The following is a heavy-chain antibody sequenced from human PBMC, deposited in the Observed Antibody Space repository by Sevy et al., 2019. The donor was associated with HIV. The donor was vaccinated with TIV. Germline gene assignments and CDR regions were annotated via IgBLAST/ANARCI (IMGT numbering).Heavy chain of an antibody. D-gene: IGHD4-17*01. Sequence: GGSLRLSCAASGFTFSDYYMSWIRQAPGKGLEWVSYISSSGSSIYYADSVKGRFTISRDNAKNSLYLQMNSLRAEATAVYYCARELSIGDPDYWGQGTLVTVSS. J-gene: IGHJ4*02. CDR3: ARELSIGDPDY. CDR2: ISSSGSSI. CDR1: GFTFSDYY. V-gene: IGHV3-11*01.